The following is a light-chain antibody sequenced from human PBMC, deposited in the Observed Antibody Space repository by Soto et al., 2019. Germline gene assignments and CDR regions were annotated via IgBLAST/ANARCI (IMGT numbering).Light chain of an antibody. CDR2: EVS. CDR1: SSDVGGYNY. J-gene: IGLJ3*02. CDR3: SSYTGTNRV. V-gene: IGLV2-14*01. Sequence: QSALTQPASVSGSPGQSITISCTGTSSDVGGYNYVSWYQQHPGKAPKLIIYEVSDRPSGVSNRFSGSKSGNTASLTISGLQAEDEADYYCSSYTGTNRVFGGGTKLTVL.